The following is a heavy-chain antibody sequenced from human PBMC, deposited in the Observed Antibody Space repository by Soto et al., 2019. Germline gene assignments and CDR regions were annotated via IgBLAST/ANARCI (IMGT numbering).Heavy chain of an antibody. Sequence: PSETLSLTCTVSGGSISSSSYYWGWTRQPPGKGLEWIGSIYYSGSTYYNPSLKSRVTISVDTSKNQFSLKLSSVTAADTAVYYCARAIYGDYGKVDYWGQGTLVTVSS. CDR2: IYYSGST. D-gene: IGHD4-17*01. CDR1: GGSISSSSYY. V-gene: IGHV4-39*01. J-gene: IGHJ4*02. CDR3: ARAIYGDYGKVDY.